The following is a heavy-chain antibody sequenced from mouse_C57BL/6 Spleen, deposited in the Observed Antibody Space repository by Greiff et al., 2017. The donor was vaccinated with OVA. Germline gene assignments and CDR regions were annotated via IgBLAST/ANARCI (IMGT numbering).Heavy chain of an antibody. V-gene: IGHV5-9-1*02. CDR2: ISSGGDYI. Sequence: EVQGVESGEGLVKPGGSLKLSCAASVFTFSSYAMSWVRQTPEKRLEWVAYISSGGDYIYYADTVKGRFTISRDNARNTLYLQMSSLKSEDTAMYYCTRDGNGYHHYFDYWGQGTTLTVSS. D-gene: IGHD2-2*01. CDR3: TRDGNGYHHYFDY. CDR1: VFTFSSYA. J-gene: IGHJ2*01.